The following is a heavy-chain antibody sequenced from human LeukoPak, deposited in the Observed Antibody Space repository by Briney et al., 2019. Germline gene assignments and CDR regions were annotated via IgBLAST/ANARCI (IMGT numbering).Heavy chain of an antibody. J-gene: IGHJ4*02. CDR2: ISYDGSNK. CDR1: GFTFNNYI. CDR3: ARDRFSSSSYFDY. V-gene: IGHV3-30*03. Sequence: GGSLRLSCAASGFTFNNYIMNWVRQAPGKGLEWVAVISYDGSNKYYADSVKGRFTISRDNSKNTLYLQMNSLRAEDTAVYYCARDRFSSSSYFDYWGQGTLVTVSS. D-gene: IGHD6-6*01.